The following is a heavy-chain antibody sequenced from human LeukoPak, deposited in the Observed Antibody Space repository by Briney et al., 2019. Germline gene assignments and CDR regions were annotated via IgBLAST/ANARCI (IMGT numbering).Heavy chain of an antibody. Sequence: GGSLRLSCVVSGLTVSSNYMSWVRQAPGKGLEWVSVIYSGGTTNYADSVKGRFIVHRDNSKNTLYLQMNSLRAEDTAVYYCASKLTTDYWGQGTLVTVSS. CDR3: ASKLTTDY. D-gene: IGHD4-17*01. CDR1: GLTVSSNY. J-gene: IGHJ4*02. V-gene: IGHV3-66*01. CDR2: IYSGGTT.